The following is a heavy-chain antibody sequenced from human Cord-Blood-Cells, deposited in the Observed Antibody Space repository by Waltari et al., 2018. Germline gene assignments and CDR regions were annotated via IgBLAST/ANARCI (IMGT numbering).Heavy chain of an antibody. CDR1: GFTFSSYE. V-gene: IGHV3-48*03. CDR3: ARDLVTTVDY. J-gene: IGHJ4*02. D-gene: IGHD4-4*01. Sequence: EVQLVESGGGLVQPGGSLRLSCAASGFTFSSYEMNWVRQAPGKGWEWVSYISSSGSTIYYADSVKGRFTISRDNAKNSLYLQMNSLRAEDTAVYYCARDLVTTVDYWGQGTLVTVSS. CDR2: ISSSGSTI.